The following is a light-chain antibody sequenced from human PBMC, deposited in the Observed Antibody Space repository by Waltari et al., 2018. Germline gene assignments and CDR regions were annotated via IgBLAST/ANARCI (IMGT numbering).Light chain of an antibody. CDR1: SLRTYY. Sequence: SSELTQDPAVSVALGQTVRITCQGASLRTYYVSWFHQKPGQAPALVIYGKNNRPSGIPDRFSAYSSGSTASLTIIGAQAEDEADYYCHSRDSSGNVLIGGGTKLTVV. CDR3: HSRDSSGNVL. J-gene: IGLJ2*01. V-gene: IGLV3-19*01. CDR2: GKN.